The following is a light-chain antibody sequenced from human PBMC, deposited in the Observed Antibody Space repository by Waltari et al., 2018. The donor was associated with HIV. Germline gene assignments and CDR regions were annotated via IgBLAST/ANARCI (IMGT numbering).Light chain of an antibody. CDR1: QSISSSY. V-gene: IGKV3-20*01. J-gene: IGKJ2*01. CDR3: QQYGGSPLYT. Sequence: EIVLTQSPGTLSLSPGDRATLSCRASQSISSSYLVWYQQKPGQAPRLLMSGSSKRATGIPDRFSGSGSGTEFTLTISRLEPEDFAVYYCQQYGGSPLYTFGQGTKLEIK. CDR2: GSS.